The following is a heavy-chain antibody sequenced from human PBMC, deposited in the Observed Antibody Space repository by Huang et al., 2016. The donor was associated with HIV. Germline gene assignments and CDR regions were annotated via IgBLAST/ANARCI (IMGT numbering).Heavy chain of an antibody. J-gene: IGHJ4*02. CDR1: GGSITTPY. D-gene: IGHD3-3*01. Sequence: QVQLQESGPGLVKPSETLSLTCTVSGGSITTPYWSWIRQPPGKGLEWIWRFDYSGSATYSPSLKGRVTILLDTSKTQFSLRVNSVTAADTAMYYCARDHHDFWRGYRRMYFFDHWGQGTLVTVSS. CDR3: ARDHHDFWRGYRRMYFFDH. CDR2: FDYSGSA. V-gene: IGHV4-59*11.